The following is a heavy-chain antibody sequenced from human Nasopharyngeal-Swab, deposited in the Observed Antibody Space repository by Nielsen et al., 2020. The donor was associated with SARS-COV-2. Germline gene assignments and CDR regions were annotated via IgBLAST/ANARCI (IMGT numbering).Heavy chain of an antibody. CDR1: GFTFSSYA. V-gene: IGHV3-23*01. CDR2: ISGSAGST. CDR3: ARDKGDYDFLSGYQNFCYYMDV. J-gene: IGHJ6*03. D-gene: IGHD3-3*01. Sequence: GGSLRLSCAASGFTFSSYAMSWVRQAPGKGLEWVSGISGSAGSTYYADSVRGRFTISRDNAKNSVFLQMSSLGAEDTAVYYCARDKGDYDFLSGYQNFCYYMDVWGKGATVTVSS.